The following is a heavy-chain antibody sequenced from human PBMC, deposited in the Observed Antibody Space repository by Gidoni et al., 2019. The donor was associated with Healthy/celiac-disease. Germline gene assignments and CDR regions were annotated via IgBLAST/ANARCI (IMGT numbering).Heavy chain of an antibody. D-gene: IGHD6-13*01. J-gene: IGHJ6*02. Sequence: EVQLLESGGGLVQPGGSLSLSCAASGFTFSSYAMSWVRQAPGKGLEWVSAISGSGGSTYYADSVKGRFTISRDNSKNTLYLQMNSLRAEDTAVYYCATTISSSFSGMDVWGQGTTVTVSS. V-gene: IGHV3-23*01. CDR3: ATTISSSFSGMDV. CDR1: GFTFSSYA. CDR2: ISGSGGST.